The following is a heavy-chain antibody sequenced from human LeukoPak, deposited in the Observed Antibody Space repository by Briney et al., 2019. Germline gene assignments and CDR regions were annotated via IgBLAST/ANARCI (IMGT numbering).Heavy chain of an antibody. Sequence: GSLRLSCAASGFTVSSNYMSWVRQAPGKGLEWVSVIYSGGSTYYADSVKGRFTISRDNSKNTLYLQMNSLRAEDTAVYYCAAYYDFWSGYDYWGQGTLVTVSS. CDR3: AAYYDFWSGYDY. V-gene: IGHV3-53*01. D-gene: IGHD3-3*01. CDR2: IYSGGST. CDR1: GFTVSSNY. J-gene: IGHJ4*02.